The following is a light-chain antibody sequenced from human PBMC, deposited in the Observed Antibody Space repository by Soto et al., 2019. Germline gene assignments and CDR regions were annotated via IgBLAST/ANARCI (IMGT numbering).Light chain of an antibody. J-gene: IGLJ3*02. CDR2: GNS. Sequence: QSALTQPPSVSGAPGQWVTISCTGSSSNIGAGYDVHWYQQLPGTAPKLLIYGNSNRPSGVPDRFSGSKSGTSASLAITGLQAEDEADYYCQSYDSSLSGSVFGGGTQLTVL. CDR3: QSYDSSLSGSV. CDR1: SSNIGAGYD. V-gene: IGLV1-40*01.